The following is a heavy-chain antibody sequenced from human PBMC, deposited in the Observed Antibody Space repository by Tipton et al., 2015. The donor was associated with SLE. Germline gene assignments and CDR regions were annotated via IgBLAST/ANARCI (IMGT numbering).Heavy chain of an antibody. CDR3: ARDGGKYDFWTAWNY. CDR2: INPINGGT. CDR1: GFTFITYV. D-gene: IGHD3-3*01. V-gene: IGHV1-2*06. Sequence: QLVQSGGEVKKPGASVKVSCKASGFTFITYVISWVRRAPGQGLEWMGRINPINGGTIYAQKFEGRVTMTRDTSISTVYMEVSNLRSDDTAVYYCARDGGKYDFWTAWNYWGQGTQVTVSS. J-gene: IGHJ4*02.